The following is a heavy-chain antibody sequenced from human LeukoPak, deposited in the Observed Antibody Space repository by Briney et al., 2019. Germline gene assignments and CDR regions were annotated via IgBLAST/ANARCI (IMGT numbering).Heavy chain of an antibody. CDR1: GFSFSNYW. D-gene: IGHD6-13*01. CDR3: VKNSGWYCLDY. J-gene: IGHJ4*02. CDR2: INQNGGQS. Sequence: PGGSLRLSCEASGFSFSNYWMTWVRQAPGKGVEWVADINQNGGQSYYVDSVKGRFTLSRDNAKNSLFLQLNSLRAEDTAVYYCVKNSGWYCLDYWGQGITVIVSS. V-gene: IGHV3-7*03.